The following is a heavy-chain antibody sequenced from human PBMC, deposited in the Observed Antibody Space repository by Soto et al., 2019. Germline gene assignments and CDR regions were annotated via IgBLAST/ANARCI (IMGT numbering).Heavy chain of an antibody. Sequence: SETLSLTCTVSGGSISSYYWSWIRQPPGKGLEWIGYIYYSGSTNYNPSLKSRVTISVDTSKNQFSLKLSSVTAADTAVYYCARDSFAVGYKDSSGYYYEENWFDPWGHGTLVTVSS. V-gene: IGHV4-59*01. CDR3: ARDSFAVGYKDSSGYYYEENWFDP. J-gene: IGHJ5*02. D-gene: IGHD3-22*01. CDR1: GGSISSYY. CDR2: IYYSGST.